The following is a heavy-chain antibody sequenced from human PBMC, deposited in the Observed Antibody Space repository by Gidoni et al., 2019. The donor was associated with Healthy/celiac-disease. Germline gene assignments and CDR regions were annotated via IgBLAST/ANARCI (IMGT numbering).Heavy chain of an antibody. CDR1: GCCVSSSGYS. J-gene: IGHJ6*02. CDR2: SYSSGST. V-gene: IGHV4-39*07. Sequence: QLQLPESGPGLAKPSETLSPPCCVSGCCVSSSGYSWGWIRQPPGKGLGWIGSSYSSGSTYYNPSLKSLVTISVDTSKNQFSLKLSSVTAADTAVYYCARDPSYYDILTGRNHYYYYGMDVWGQGTTVTVSS. CDR3: ARDPSYYDILTGRNHYYYYGMDV. D-gene: IGHD3-9*01.